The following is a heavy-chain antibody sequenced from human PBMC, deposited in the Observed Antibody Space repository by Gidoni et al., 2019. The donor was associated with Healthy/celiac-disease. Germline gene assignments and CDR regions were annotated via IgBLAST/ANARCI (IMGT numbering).Heavy chain of an antibody. J-gene: IGHJ4*02. CDR1: GGSVSSGSYY. Sequence: QVQLQESGPGLVKPSETLSLTCTVSGGSVSSGSYYWSWTRQPPGKGLEWIGYIYYSGSTNYNPSLKSRVTISVDTSKNQFSLKLSSVTAADTAVYYCARTYYDYVWGSYRSWYFDYWGQGTLVTVSS. V-gene: IGHV4-61*01. D-gene: IGHD3-16*02. CDR3: ARTYYDYVWGSYRSWYFDY. CDR2: IYYSGST.